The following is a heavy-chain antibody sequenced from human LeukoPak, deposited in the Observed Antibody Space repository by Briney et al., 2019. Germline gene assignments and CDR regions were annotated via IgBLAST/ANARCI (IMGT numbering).Heavy chain of an antibody. CDR1: GFTFSSYA. CDR3: ATSGYSYGYAADY. CDR2: ISGSGGST. Sequence: GGSLRLSCAASGFTFSSYAMSWVRRARGKGLEWVSAISGSGGSTYYADSVKGRFTISRDNSKNTLYLQMNSLRAEDTAVYYCATSGYSYGYAADYWGQGTLVTVSS. D-gene: IGHD5-18*01. J-gene: IGHJ4*02. V-gene: IGHV3-23*01.